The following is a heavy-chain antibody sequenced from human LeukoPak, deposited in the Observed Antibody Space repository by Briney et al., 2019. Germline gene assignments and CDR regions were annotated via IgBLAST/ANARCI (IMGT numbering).Heavy chain of an antibody. CDR1: GFTFGDYA. J-gene: IGHJ4*02. Sequence: GGSLRLSCTASGFTFGDYAMSWVRQAPGKGLEWVGFIRSKAYGGTTEYAASVKGRFTITRDDSKSIAYLHMNSLKTEDTAVYYCRSSSWSFDYWGQGTLVTVSS. CDR3: RSSSWSFDY. CDR2: IRSKAYGGTT. D-gene: IGHD6-13*01. V-gene: IGHV3-49*04.